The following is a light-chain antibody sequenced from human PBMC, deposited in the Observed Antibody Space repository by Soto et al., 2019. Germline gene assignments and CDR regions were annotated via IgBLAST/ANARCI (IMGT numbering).Light chain of an antibody. CDR1: QGISSY. CDR3: QQLNSYPALT. Sequence: DIQLTQSPSFLSASVGDRVTITCRASQGISSYLAWYQQKPGKAPKLLIYTASTLQSGVTSRFSGSGSGTEFTLTISSLQPEDFATYYCQQLNSYPALTFGGATKVEIK. V-gene: IGKV1-9*01. J-gene: IGKJ4*01. CDR2: TAS.